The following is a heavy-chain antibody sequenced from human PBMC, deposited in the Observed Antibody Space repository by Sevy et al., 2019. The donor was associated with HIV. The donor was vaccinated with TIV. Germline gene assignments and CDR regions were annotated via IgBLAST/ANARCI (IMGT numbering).Heavy chain of an antibody. V-gene: IGHV4-61*01. CDR3: ARDQAESSSTGGLDS. CDR2: IYYSGST. CDR1: GASVSSGSFF. D-gene: IGHD6-6*01. Sequence: SETLSLTCSVSGASVSSGSFFWTWIRQAPGKGLEWIGYIYYSGSTNYNPSLKSRVTFSVDTSKNQCSLKLRSVTAADTAVYYCARDQAESSSTGGLDSWGPGALVTVSS. J-gene: IGHJ4*02.